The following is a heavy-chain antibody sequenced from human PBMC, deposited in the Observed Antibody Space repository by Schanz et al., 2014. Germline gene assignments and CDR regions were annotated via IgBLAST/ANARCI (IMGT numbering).Heavy chain of an antibody. CDR3: AKDGRLPYYGTGSDFDY. CDR1: GFSFSNYW. CDR2: IKQDGSEK. J-gene: IGHJ4*02. D-gene: IGHD3-22*01. V-gene: IGHV3-7*04. Sequence: EVLLLESGGRVERPGGSLRLSCAASGFSFSNYWMSWVRQAPGKGLEWVANIKQDGSEKYYVDSVKGRFTISRDNLKNTVYLQMNSLRAGDTAVYYCAKDGRLPYYGTGSDFDYWGQGTLVAVSS.